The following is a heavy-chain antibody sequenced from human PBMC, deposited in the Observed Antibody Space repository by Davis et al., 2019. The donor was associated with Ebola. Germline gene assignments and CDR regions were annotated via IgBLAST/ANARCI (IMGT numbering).Heavy chain of an antibody. D-gene: IGHD3-10*02. Sequence: GESLKISCAASGFTVSSNYMSWVRQAPGKGLEWVSVIYSGGSTYYADSVKGRFTISRDNSKNTLYLQMNSLRAEDTAVYYCAKEGAGHYVLYYYGMDVWGQGTTVTVSS. CDR1: GFTVSSNY. CDR3: AKEGAGHYVLYYYGMDV. J-gene: IGHJ6*02. CDR2: IYSGGST. V-gene: IGHV3-66*02.